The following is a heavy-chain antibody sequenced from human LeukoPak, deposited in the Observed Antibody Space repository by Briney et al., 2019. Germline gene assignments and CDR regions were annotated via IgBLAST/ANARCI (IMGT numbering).Heavy chain of an antibody. CDR1: GGSISSGGYY. V-gene: IGHV4-31*03. CDR2: IYYSGST. Sequence: SETLSLTCTVSGGSISSGGYYWSWIRQHPGKGLEWIGYIYYSGSTYYNPSLKSRVTISVDTSKNQFSLKLSSVTAADTAVYYCARDFRGSVGAFDIWGQGTMVAVSS. J-gene: IGHJ3*02. CDR3: ARDFRGSVGAFDI.